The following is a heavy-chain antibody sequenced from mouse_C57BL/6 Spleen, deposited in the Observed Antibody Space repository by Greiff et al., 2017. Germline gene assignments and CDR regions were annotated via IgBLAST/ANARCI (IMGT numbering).Heavy chain of an antibody. J-gene: IGHJ4*01. V-gene: IGHV1-4*01. Sequence: QVQLQQSGAELARPGASVKMSCKASGYTFTSYTMHWVKQRPGQGLEWIGYINPSSGYTKYNQKFKDKATLTADKSSSTAYMQLSSLTSEDSAVYYCARSGDDSFYAMDYWGQGTSVTVSS. CDR3: ARSGDDSFYAMDY. D-gene: IGHD2-4*01. CDR2: INPSSGYT. CDR1: GYTFTSYT.